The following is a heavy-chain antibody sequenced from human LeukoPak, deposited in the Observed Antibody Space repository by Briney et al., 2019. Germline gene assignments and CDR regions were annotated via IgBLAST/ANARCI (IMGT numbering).Heavy chain of an antibody. CDR3: AFSVRGLVITGYDY. CDR1: GFTFSNYA. Sequence: GGSLRLSCAASGFTFSNYAMTWVRQAPGKGLEWVAGISGSGDRTYYADSVKGRFTISRDNSKNTLYVQMNSLRADDTAVYYCAFSVRGLVITGYDYWGQGTLVTVSS. CDR2: ISGSGDRT. D-gene: IGHD4-11*01. V-gene: IGHV3-23*01. J-gene: IGHJ4*02.